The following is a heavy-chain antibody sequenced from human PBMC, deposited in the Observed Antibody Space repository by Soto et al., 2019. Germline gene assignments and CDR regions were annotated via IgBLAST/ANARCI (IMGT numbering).Heavy chain of an antibody. D-gene: IGHD6-13*01. CDR2: TYFSGST. J-gene: IGHJ4*02. Sequence: QVQLQESGPGLVKPSETLSLTCSVSGGSMDVYYWSWIRQTPGQGLEWLGYTYFSGSTRYNPSLKSRLTLSLDKSKRQFSMSLSSVTAADTAVYYCARSVATPGTNIDFWGQGTLVTVSS. V-gene: IGHV4-4*09. CDR3: ARSVATPGTNIDF. CDR1: GGSMDVYY.